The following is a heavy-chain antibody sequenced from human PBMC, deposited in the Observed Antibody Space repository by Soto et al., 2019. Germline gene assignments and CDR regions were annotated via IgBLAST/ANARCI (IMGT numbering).Heavy chain of an antibody. CDR3: ARGDFDT. Sequence: EVQLVESGGGLLQPGGSLRLSCAASGFTVTTNYMSWVRQAPGKGLEWVSIISSGGDPYYADSVKGRFTISRDHPKNTLYLQMNSLRGEDTAVYFCARGDFDTWGQGTLVTVSS. CDR2: ISSGGDP. CDR1: GFTVTTNY. J-gene: IGHJ5*02. V-gene: IGHV3-53*01.